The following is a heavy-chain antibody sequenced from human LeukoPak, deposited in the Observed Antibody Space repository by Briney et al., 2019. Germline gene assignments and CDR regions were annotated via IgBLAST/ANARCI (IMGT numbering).Heavy chain of an antibody. D-gene: IGHD3-22*01. Sequence: GGSLRLSCAASGFIFSTYGMHWIRQAPGRGLEWVAVISYDGSNKYHADSVKGRFTISRDNSKNTLYLQMNSLRAEDTAVYYCARVSPYYYDSSGYSDYWGQGTLVTVSS. CDR1: GFIFSTYG. V-gene: IGHV3-30*03. CDR3: ARVSPYYYDSSGYSDY. J-gene: IGHJ4*02. CDR2: ISYDGSNK.